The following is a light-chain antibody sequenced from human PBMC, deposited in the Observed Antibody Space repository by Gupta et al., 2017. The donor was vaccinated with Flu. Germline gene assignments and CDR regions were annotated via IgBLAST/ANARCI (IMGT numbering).Light chain of an antibody. CDR2: EDY. CDR1: SGNIASNY. J-gene: IGLJ3*02. V-gene: IGLV6-57*01. CDR3: QSYDSSSQV. Sequence: FILTQPHSVSGSPGKTVTISCTRSSGNIASNYVQWYQQRPGSSPTTVIYEDYQRPSGVPDRFSGSIDRSPNSASLSISGLKTEDEAVYYCQSYDSSSQVFGGGTKLTVL.